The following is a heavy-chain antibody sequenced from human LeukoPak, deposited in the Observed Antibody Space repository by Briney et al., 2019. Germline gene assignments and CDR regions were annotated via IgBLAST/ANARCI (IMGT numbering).Heavy chain of an antibody. CDR3: TTDRRYYGGDCYPFDY. V-gene: IGHV3-15*01. J-gene: IGHJ4*02. D-gene: IGHD2-21*02. CDR1: GFTFSNAW. Sequence: PGGSLRLSCAASGFTFSNAWMSWVRQAPGKGLEWVGRIKSKTDGGTTDYAAPVKGRFTISRDDSKNTLYLQMNSLKTEDTAVYYCTTDRRYYGGDCYPFDYWGQGTLVTVSS. CDR2: IKSKTDGGTT.